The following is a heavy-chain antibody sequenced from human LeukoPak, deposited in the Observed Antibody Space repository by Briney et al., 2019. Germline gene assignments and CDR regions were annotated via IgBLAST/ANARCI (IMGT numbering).Heavy chain of an antibody. CDR2: ISAYNGNT. J-gene: IGHJ4*02. CDR3: ARDTVYSGSYPLGY. D-gene: IGHD1-26*01. V-gene: IGHV1-18*01. CDR1: GYTFTSYG. Sequence: ASVKVSCKASGYTFTSYGISWVRQAPGQGLEWMGWISAYNGNTNYAQKLQGRVTMTTDTSTSTAYMELRSLRSDDTAVYYCARDTVYSGSYPLGYWGQGTLVTVSS.